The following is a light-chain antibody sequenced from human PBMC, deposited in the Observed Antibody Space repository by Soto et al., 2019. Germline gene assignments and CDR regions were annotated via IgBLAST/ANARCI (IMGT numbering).Light chain of an antibody. V-gene: IGKV1-5*03. CDR2: KAS. CDR3: KHYNSYSEA. J-gene: IGKJ1*01. Sequence: DIQITQSPSTLSGSVGYIVTITCRASQTISSWLAWYQQKPGKAPKLLIYKASTLKSGVPSRFSGSGSGTEFTLTISSLQTDDFATYYCKHYNSYSEAFGQGTKVDIK. CDR1: QTISSW.